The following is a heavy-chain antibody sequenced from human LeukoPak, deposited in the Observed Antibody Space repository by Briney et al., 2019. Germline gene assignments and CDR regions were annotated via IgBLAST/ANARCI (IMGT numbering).Heavy chain of an antibody. CDR1: GFTFSSYA. V-gene: IGHV3-23*01. CDR3: ARDPWGIGPAFDY. Sequence: GGSLRLSCAASGFTFSSYAMIWVRQAPGKGLEWVSSISSSGDSTFYADSVKGRFTISRDTSKNTLSLQMNSLRDDDTAVYHCARDPWGIGPAFDYWGRGTLVTVSS. D-gene: IGHD1-26*01. CDR2: ISSSGDST. J-gene: IGHJ4*02.